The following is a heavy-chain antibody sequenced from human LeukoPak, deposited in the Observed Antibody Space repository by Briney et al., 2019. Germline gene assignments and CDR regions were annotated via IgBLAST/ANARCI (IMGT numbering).Heavy chain of an antibody. Sequence: GGSLRLSCAASGFTFSSYAMTWVRQATGIGLEWVSAIGTAGDTYYPGSVKGRFTISRENAKNSLYLQMNSLRAGDTAVYYCARAHYYDSSGYYSGWYFDLWGRGTLVTVSS. D-gene: IGHD3-22*01. CDR1: GFTFSSYA. J-gene: IGHJ2*01. CDR2: IGTAGDT. CDR3: ARAHYYDSSGYYSGWYFDL. V-gene: IGHV3-13*04.